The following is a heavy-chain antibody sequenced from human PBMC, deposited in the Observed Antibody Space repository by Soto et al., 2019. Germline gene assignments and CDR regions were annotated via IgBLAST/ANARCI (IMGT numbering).Heavy chain of an antibody. D-gene: IGHD3-22*01. CDR3: AKDLYYYDSSGYYPDAFDI. J-gene: IGHJ3*02. Sequence: PGGSLRLSCAASGFTFSSYAMSWVRQAPGKGLEWVSAISGSGGSTYYADSVKGRFTISRDNSKNTLYLQMNSLRAEDTAVYYCAKDLYYYDSSGYYPDAFDIWGQGTMVTVSS. CDR2: ISGSGGST. CDR1: GFTFSSYA. V-gene: IGHV3-23*01.